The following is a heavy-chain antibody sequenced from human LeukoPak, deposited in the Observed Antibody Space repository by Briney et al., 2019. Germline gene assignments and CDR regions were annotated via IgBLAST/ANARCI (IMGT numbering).Heavy chain of an antibody. Sequence: GASVKVSCKASGYTFTGYYMHWVRQAPGQGLEWMGWINPNSGGTSYAQKFQGRVFMTRDTSISTVYMELSRLRSDDTAVYFCARDAARPLDHWGQGTLVTVSS. D-gene: IGHD6-6*01. CDR3: ARDAARPLDH. V-gene: IGHV1-2*02. CDR2: INPNSGGT. CDR1: GYTFTGYY. J-gene: IGHJ4*02.